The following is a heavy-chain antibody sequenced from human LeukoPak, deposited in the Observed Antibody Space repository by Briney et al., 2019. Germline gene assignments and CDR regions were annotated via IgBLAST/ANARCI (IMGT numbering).Heavy chain of an antibody. Sequence: SETLSLTCTVSGGSISSYYWSWIRQPPGKGLEWIGEINHSGSTNYNPSLKSRATISVDTSKNQFSLKLSSVTAADTAVYYCARGELWPRYFDYWGQGTLVTVSS. CDR3: ARGELWPRYFDY. CDR1: GGSISSYY. J-gene: IGHJ4*02. V-gene: IGHV4-34*01. CDR2: INHSGST. D-gene: IGHD5-18*01.